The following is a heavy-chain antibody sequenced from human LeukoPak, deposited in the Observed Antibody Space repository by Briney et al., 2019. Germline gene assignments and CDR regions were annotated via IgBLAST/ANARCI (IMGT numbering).Heavy chain of an antibody. V-gene: IGHV1-69*01. CDR1: GGTFSSYA. Sequence: GASVKVSCKASGGTFSSYAISWVRQAPGQGLEWMGGIIPIFGTANYAQKFQGRVTITADESTSTAYMELSSLRSEDTAVYYCARGAVVVPAATGCYYYGMDVWGQGTTVTVSS. CDR2: IIPIFGTA. CDR3: ARGAVVVPAATGCYYYGMDV. D-gene: IGHD2-2*01. J-gene: IGHJ6*02.